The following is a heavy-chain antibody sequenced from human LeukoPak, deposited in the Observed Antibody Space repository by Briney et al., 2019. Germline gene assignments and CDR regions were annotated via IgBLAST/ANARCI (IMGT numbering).Heavy chain of an antibody. CDR1: GFTFSNAW. CDR3: TTAPEDGSNHYYYYGMDV. D-gene: IGHD4-23*01. J-gene: IGHJ6*02. CDR2: IKSKTDGGTT. V-gene: IGHV3-15*01. Sequence: GGSLRLSCAASGFTFSNAWMSWVRQAPGKGLEWVGRIKSKTDGGTTDYAAPVKRRFTISRDDSKNTLYLQMNSLKTEDTAVYYCTTAPEDGSNHYYYYGMDVWGQGTTVTVSS.